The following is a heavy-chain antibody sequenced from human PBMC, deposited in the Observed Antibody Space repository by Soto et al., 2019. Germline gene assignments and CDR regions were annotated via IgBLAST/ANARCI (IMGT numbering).Heavy chain of an antibody. J-gene: IGHJ3*02. CDR1: GGSISSGGYY. D-gene: IGHD6-19*01. CDR2: IYYSGST. Sequence: PSETLSLTCTVSGGSISSGGYYWSWIRQHPGKGLEWIGYIYYSGSTYYNPSLKSRVTISVDTSKNQFSLKLSSVTAADTAVYYCARAWEQWLVNAFDIWGQGKMVTVSS. V-gene: IGHV4-31*03. CDR3: ARAWEQWLVNAFDI.